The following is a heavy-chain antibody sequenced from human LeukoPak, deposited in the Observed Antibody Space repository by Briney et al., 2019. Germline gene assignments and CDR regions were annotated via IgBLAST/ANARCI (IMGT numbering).Heavy chain of an antibody. CDR3: AVNIGWMTLY. D-gene: IGHD6-19*01. V-gene: IGHV6-1*01. CDR2: TYYRSKWYD. Sequence: SQTLSLTYVISGDSVSSNSAAWNWIRQSPSRGLEWLGRTYYRSKWYDDYAVSVKSRITITPDTSKNQFSLQLNSVTPEDTAVYYCAVNIGWMTLYWGQGSLVTVSS. J-gene: IGHJ4*02. CDR1: GDSVSSNSAA.